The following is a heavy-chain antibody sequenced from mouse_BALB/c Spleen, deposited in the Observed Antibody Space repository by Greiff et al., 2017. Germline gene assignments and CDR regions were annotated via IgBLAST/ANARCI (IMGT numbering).Heavy chain of an antibody. D-gene: IGHD3-3*01. CDR3: ARVEGRFDY. J-gene: IGHJ2*01. CDR2: INSNGGST. Sequence: DVMLVESGGGLVQPGGSLNLSCAASGFTFSSYGMSWVRQTPDKRLELVATINSNGGSTYYPDSVKGRFTISRDNAKNTLYLQMSSLKSEDTAMYYCARVEGRFDYWGQGTTLTVSS. V-gene: IGHV5-6-3*01. CDR1: GFTFSSYG.